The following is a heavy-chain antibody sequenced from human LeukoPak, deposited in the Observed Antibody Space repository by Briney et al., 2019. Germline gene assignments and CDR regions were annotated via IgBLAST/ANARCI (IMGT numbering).Heavy chain of an antibody. CDR3: STALNN. CDR1: GFTFSSYA. CDR2: ISGSGGST. V-gene: IGHV3-23*01. J-gene: IGHJ4*02. D-gene: IGHD2-15*01. Sequence: SGGYLRLYCAASGFTFSSYAMSWVRQAPGKRLEWVSAISGSGGSTYYADSVKGRFTISRDNAENSLYLQMDSLRAEDTAVYYCSTALNNWGQGTLVTVSS.